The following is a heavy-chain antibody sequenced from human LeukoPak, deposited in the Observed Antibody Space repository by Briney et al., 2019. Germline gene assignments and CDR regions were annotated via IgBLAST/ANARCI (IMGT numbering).Heavy chain of an antibody. D-gene: IGHD1-26*01. J-gene: IGHJ4*02. CDR3: ARDRWEVLFDY. CDR2: IYYSGST. V-gene: IGHV4-59*12. Sequence: PSETLSLTCTVSGGSISSYYWSWIRQPLGKGLEWIGHIYYSGSTNYNPSLKSRVTISVDTSKNQFSLKLSSVTAADTAVYYCARDRWEVLFDYWRQGTLVTVSP. CDR1: GGSISSYY.